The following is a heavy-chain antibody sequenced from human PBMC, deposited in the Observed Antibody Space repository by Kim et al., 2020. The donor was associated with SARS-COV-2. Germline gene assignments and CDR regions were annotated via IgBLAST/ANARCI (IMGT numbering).Heavy chain of an antibody. CDR1: GYTFTSSE. CDR2: VNPSSGDE. V-gene: IGHV1-8*01. CDR3: ARRQQGFDC. J-gene: IGHJ4*02. Sequence: ASVKVSCKASGYTFTSSEIHWVRQATGQGLEWLAWVNPSSGDEGSSQQFQGRVTMTRNTSINTAYMELSSLRSDDTAVYYCARRQQGFDCWGQGTLVTGS.